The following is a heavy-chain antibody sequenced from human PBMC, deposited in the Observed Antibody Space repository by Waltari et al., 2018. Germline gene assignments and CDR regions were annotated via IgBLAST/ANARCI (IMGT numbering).Heavy chain of an antibody. CDR3: ASAYSGSFHDAFDI. J-gene: IGHJ3*02. CDR1: GFTVSSNY. V-gene: IGHV3-53*01. Sequence: EVQLVESGGGLIQPGGSLRLSCAASGFTVSSNYMSWVRQAPGKGLEWVSVIYSGGRTYYADSVKGRFTISRDNSKNTLYLQMNSLRAEDTAVYYCASAYSGSFHDAFDIWGQGTMVTVSS. D-gene: IGHD1-26*01. CDR2: IYSGGRT.